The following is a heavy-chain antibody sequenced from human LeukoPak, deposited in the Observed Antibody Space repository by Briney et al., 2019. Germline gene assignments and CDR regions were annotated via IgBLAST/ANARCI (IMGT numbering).Heavy chain of an antibody. CDR3: ARGGSSSSLNHFDY. CDR1: GGSISSYY. V-gene: IGHV4-59*01. CDR2: IYYSGST. D-gene: IGHD6-13*01. Sequence: PSETLSLTCTVSGGSISSYYWSWIRQPPGEGLEWIGYIYYSGSTNYNPSLKSRATMSVDTSKNQFSLNLSSVTAADTAVYYCARGGSSSSLNHFDYWGQGTLVTVSS. J-gene: IGHJ4*02.